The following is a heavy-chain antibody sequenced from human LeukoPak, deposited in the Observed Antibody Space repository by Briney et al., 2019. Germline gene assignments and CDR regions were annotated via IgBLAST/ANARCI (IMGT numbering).Heavy chain of an antibody. CDR3: ACSSQYYYYYYGMDV. CDR2: SGSA. D-gene: IGHD6-6*01. Sequence: SETLSLTCTVSGGSISSYYCSWIRQPPGKGLKWIGYSGSANYNPSLKSRVTISVDTSKNQFSLKLSSVTAADTAVYYCACSSQYYYYYYGMDVWGQGTTVTVSS. CDR1: GGSISSYY. J-gene: IGHJ6*02. V-gene: IGHV4-59*01.